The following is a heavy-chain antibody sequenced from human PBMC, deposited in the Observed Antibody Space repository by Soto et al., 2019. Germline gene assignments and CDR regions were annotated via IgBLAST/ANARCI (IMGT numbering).Heavy chain of an antibody. J-gene: IGHJ6*02. CDR1: GCTFSSYA. CDR3: ARECGYSYGSCNYYGMDV. D-gene: IGHD5-18*01. Sequence: SVKVSCKASGCTFSSYAISWVRQAPGQGLEWMGGIIPIFGTANYAQKFQGRVTITADESTSTAYMELSSLRSEDTAVYYCARECGYSYGSCNYYGMDVWGQGTTVTVSS. CDR2: IIPIFGTA. V-gene: IGHV1-69*13.